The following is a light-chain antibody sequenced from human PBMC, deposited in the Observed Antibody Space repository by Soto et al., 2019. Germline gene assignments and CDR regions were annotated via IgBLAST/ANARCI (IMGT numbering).Light chain of an antibody. CDR3: QQSYTAPLA. CDR2: AAS. J-gene: IGKJ4*01. CDR1: QSISSY. V-gene: IGKV1-39*01. Sequence: DIQMTQSPSSLSASVGDRVTITCRASQSISSYLNWYQQKPGKAPKLLIYAASSLQSGVPSRFSGSGSGTDFTLTISRLQPEELATYYCQQSYTAPLAFGGGTKVEIK.